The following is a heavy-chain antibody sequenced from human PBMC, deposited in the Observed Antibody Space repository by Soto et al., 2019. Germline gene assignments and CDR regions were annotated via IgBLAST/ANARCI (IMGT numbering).Heavy chain of an antibody. J-gene: IGHJ4*02. D-gene: IGHD2-15*01. CDR2: INPSTGGT. CDR1: GYTFTSYY. Sequence: ASVKVSCKASGYTFTSYYVHWVRQAPGQRLEWMGIINPSTGGTNYPQKFQGKVTTTRDTSTSTVYMELSSLRSEDTAIYYCARDLCSGGSCYLYYFDYWGQGTLVTVSS. CDR3: ARDLCSGGSCYLYYFDY. V-gene: IGHV1-46*01.